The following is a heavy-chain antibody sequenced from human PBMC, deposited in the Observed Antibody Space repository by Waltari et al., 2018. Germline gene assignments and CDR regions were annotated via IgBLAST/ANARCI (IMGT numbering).Heavy chain of an antibody. CDR2: IYHTGGT. CDR1: GGSIYINNW. D-gene: IGHD6-19*01. V-gene: IGHV4-4*02. CDR3: ASRAVAGNNFDY. J-gene: IGHJ4*02. Sequence: QVQLQESGPGLVKPLGTLSLTCAASGGSIYINNWWSWVRQAPGKGLDWIGEIYHTGGTNYNPALKSRVTISVDKSRNHFSLNLTSVTVADTALYYCASRAVAGNNFDYWGQGRLVTVSS.